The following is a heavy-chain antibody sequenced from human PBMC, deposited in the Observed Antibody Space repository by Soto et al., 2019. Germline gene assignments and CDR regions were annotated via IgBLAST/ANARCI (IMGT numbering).Heavy chain of an antibody. CDR2: IDADSGST. CDR1: GFPFSSSA. CDR3: ARLPHLGLDAFDV. J-gene: IGHJ3*01. Sequence: GASGKVSCQASGFPFSSSAVKWVRQARGQRLEWIGRIDADSGSTSYAQKFQGRVTMTRDTSTSTVYMELSSLRSEDTAVYYCARLPHLGLDAFDVWGQGTMVTVAS. D-gene: IGHD7-27*01. V-gene: IGHV1-58*01.